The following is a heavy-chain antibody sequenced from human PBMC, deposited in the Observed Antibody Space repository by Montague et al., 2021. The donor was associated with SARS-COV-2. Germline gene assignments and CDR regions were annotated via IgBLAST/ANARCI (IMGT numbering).Heavy chain of an antibody. CDR2: TFYRSEWNY. V-gene: IGHV6-1*01. Sequence: CAISGDSVSRNDLAWNWFRQSPSRGLEWLGRTFYRSEWNYHYADSVKSRITIDPDTSKNQVSLQLRSVTPEDTAVYFCARVRHLGRGVDVWGQGTTVTVSS. CDR1: GDSVSRNDLA. CDR3: ARVRHLGRGVDV. D-gene: IGHD2-15*01. J-gene: IGHJ6*02.